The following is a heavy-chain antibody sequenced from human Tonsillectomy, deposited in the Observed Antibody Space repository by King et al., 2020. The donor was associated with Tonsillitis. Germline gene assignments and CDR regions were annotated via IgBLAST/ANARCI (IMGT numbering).Heavy chain of an antibody. D-gene: IGHD1-1*01. CDR2: NYYSGSS. J-gene: IGHJ6*02. CDR1: GGSISNYY. V-gene: IGHV4-59*01. CDR3: ARGNTTRGYYYYGMDV. Sequence: QLQESGPGLVKPSETLSLTCTVSGGSISNYYWSWIRQPPGKGLEWIGYNYYSGSSNYNPSLKSRVPISVDTSKNQYPLKLTSVNAADRAVYYCARGNTTRGYYYYGMDVWGQGTAVTVSS.